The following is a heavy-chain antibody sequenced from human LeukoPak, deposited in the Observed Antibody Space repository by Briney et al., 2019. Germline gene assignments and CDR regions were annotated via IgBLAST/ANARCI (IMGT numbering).Heavy chain of an antibody. Sequence: GASVKVSCKASGYTFTSYYMHWVRQAPGQGLEWMGIINPSGGSTSYAQKFQGRVTMTEDTSTDTAYMELSSLRSEDTAVYYCATVFPNQNWLPWFDPWGQGTLVTVSS. J-gene: IGHJ5*02. D-gene: IGHD3-9*01. CDR1: GYTFTSYY. CDR3: ATVFPNQNWLPWFDP. CDR2: INPSGGST. V-gene: IGHV1-46*01.